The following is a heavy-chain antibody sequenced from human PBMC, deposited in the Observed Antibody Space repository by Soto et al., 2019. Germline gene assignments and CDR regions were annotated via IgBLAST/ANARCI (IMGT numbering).Heavy chain of an antibody. CDR1: GDTFSTYT. V-gene: IGHV1-69*13. D-gene: IGHD3-16*01. Sequence: VASVKVSCKASGDTFSTYTITWMRQAPGQGLEWMGGIIPRSATSNYAQKFQGRVTITADESTNTAYMELSSLRSEDTAVYYCAREGLVLFPTTVTPDFSYSAMDVWGQGTTVPGPS. CDR3: AREGLVLFPTTVTPDFSYSAMDV. CDR2: IIPRSATS. J-gene: IGHJ6*02.